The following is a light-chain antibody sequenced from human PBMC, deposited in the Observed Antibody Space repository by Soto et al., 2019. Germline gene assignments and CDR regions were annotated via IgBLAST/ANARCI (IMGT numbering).Light chain of an antibody. V-gene: IGKV2-28*01. J-gene: IGKJ1*01. Sequence: DIVMTQSPLSLPVTPGEPASIPCRSSQSLLHSNGHYYLDWYLQKPAQSPQLLIYLGSNRASGVPDRFSGSASCTYFTLKISIVEAEDVGFYYSMQALQKRTVGHGTKVDIK. CDR2: LGS. CDR1: QSLLHSNGHYY. CDR3: MQALQKRT.